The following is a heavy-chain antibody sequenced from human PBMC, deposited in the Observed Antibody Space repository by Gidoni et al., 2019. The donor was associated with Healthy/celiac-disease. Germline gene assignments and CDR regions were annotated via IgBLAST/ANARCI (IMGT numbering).Heavy chain of an antibody. Sequence: QVTLKESGPVLAKPTENLRLTCTVSGFSLSTARMGVSWNRQPPGKALEWLAHIFSNDEKSYSTSLNSRLTISKDTSKSQVVLTMTNMDPVDTATYYCARILFVDIVAIGRGWFDPWGQGTLVTVSS. V-gene: IGHV2-26*01. CDR3: ARILFVDIVAIGRGWFDP. J-gene: IGHJ5*02. D-gene: IGHD5-12*01. CDR1: GFSLSTARMG. CDR2: IFSNDEK.